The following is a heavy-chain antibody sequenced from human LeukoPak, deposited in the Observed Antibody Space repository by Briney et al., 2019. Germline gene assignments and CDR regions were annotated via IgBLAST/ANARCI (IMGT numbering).Heavy chain of an antibody. J-gene: IGHJ5*02. CDR2: ISSSGSTI. CDR3: ARDYYGSGSYPNWFDP. V-gene: IGHV3-48*03. Sequence: GGSLRLSCAASGFTFSSYEMNWVRQAPGKGLEWVSYISSSGSTIYYADFVKGRFTISRDNAKNSLYLQMNSLRAEDTAVYYCARDYYGSGSYPNWFDPWGQGTLVTVSS. D-gene: IGHD3-10*01. CDR1: GFTFSSYE.